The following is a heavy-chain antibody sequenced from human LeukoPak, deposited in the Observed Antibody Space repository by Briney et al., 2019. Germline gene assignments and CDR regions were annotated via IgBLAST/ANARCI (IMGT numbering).Heavy chain of an antibody. CDR2: VNGDGSST. J-gene: IGHJ4*02. Sequence: GGSLRLSCAASGFTLSTYWMHWVRQAPGKGLVWVSRVNGDGSSTNYADSVKGRFTISRDNAKNTLYLQMNSLRTEDTAVYYCAKETVVGATTTPPDCWGQGILVTVSS. V-gene: IGHV3-74*01. CDR1: GFTLSTYW. CDR3: AKETVVGATTTPPDC. D-gene: IGHD1-26*01.